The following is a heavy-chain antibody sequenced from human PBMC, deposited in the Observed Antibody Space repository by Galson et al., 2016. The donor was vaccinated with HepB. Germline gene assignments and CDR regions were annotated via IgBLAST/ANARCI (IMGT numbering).Heavy chain of an antibody. CDR1: GYTFDGYG. J-gene: IGHJ3*02. CDR3: AREGVRGVYAFDI. V-gene: IGHV1-18*04. CDR2: ISGYNVNT. D-gene: IGHD3-10*01. Sequence: SVKVSCKASGYTFDGYGISWVRQAPGQGLEWMGWISGYNVNTNYAQKFQGRVTMTTDTSTSTAYMELRSLRSDDTAVYYCAREGVRGVYAFDIWGQGTAVSVSS.